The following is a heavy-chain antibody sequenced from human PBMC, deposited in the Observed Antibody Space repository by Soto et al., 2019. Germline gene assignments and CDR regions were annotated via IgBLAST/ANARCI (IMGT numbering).Heavy chain of an antibody. J-gene: IGHJ6*03. CDR1: GGSFGGYQ. D-gene: IGHD3-10*01. CDR3: ARGVILWFGELSRRGGYHYYMDV. CDR2: INDSGNI. V-gene: IGHV4-34*01. Sequence: TSETLSLTCAVYGGSFGGYQGSWIRQTPGKGLEWIGEINDSGNINYNPSLKSRVTILLDTPKKQISLKLSSVTAADSAVYYCARGVILWFGELSRRGGYHYYMDVWGKGTTVTVSS.